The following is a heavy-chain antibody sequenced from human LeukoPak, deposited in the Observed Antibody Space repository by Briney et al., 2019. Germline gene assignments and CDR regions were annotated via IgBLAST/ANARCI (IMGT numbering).Heavy chain of an antibody. V-gene: IGHV1-8*01. J-gene: IGHJ4*02. D-gene: IGHD3-9*01. CDR2: MYPNSGNT. CDR3: ARGRGWDYDILTGYVVY. Sequence: GASVKVSCKASGYTFTSYDINWVRQATGQGLEWMGWMYPNSGNTGYAQKFQGRVTMTRNTSISTAYMELSSLRSEDTAVYYCARGRGWDYDILTGYVVYRGQGTLVTVSS. CDR1: GYTFTSYD.